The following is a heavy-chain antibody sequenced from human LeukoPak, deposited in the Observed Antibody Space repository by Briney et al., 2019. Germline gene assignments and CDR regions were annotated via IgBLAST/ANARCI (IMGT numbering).Heavy chain of an antibody. D-gene: IGHD1-26*01. Sequence: GGSLRLSCAASGFTFSSYAMSWVRQAPGKGLEWVSAISGSGGSTYYADSVKGQFTISRDNSKNTLYLQMNSLRAEDTAVYYCAKGVVGATRGDYFDYWGQGTLVTVSS. CDR3: AKGVVGATRGDYFDY. J-gene: IGHJ4*02. CDR2: ISGSGGST. CDR1: GFTFSSYA. V-gene: IGHV3-23*01.